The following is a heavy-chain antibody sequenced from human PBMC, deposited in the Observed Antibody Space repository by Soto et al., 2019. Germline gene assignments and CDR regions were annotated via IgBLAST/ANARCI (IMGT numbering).Heavy chain of an antibody. D-gene: IGHD3-10*01. J-gene: IGHJ6*04. CDR1: GYTFTGYY. Sequence: GASVKVSCKASGYTFTGYYMHWVRQAPGQGLEWMGWINPNSGGTNYAQKFQGRVTMTRDTSISTAYMELSRLRSDDTAVYYCARGPGGADGSGSYRLVYYYYCMDVCGKGTTVTVSS. CDR2: INPNSGGT. CDR3: ARGPGGADGSGSYRLVYYYYCMDV. V-gene: IGHV1-2*02.